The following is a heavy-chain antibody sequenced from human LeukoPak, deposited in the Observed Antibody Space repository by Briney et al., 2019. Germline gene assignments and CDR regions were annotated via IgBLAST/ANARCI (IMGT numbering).Heavy chain of an antibody. CDR3: VTYRPGDINWFDP. CDR1: GASIRTANYY. CDR2: MEYSVST. J-gene: IGHJ5*02. V-gene: IGHV4-31*03. Sequence: PSQTLSLTCTVSGASIRTANYYWSWLRQYPGKGLECIGYMEYSVSTRYNPSLKTRVVISADTSKNQFSLNLRSVTAADSAIYYCVTYRPGDINWFDPWGQGILVTVSS. D-gene: IGHD2-21*01.